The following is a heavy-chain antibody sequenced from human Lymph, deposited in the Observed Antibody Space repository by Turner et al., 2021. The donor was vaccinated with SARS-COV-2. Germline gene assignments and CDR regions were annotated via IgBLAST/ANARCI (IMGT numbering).Heavy chain of an antibody. CDR3: ATVLCSGGSCYYYGMDV. CDR1: GYTLTEVS. V-gene: IGHV1-24*01. CDR2: CDPEDSET. J-gene: IGHJ6*02. D-gene: IGHD2-15*01. Sequence: QVQLVQYGAEVKKPGASVKVSCKVSGYTLTEVSMHWVRQAPGKGREWWGGCDPEDSETIYAQKFQGRVTMTEDTSTDTVYMELSSRRSEDTAVYYCATVLCSGGSCYYYGMDVWGQGTTVTVSS.